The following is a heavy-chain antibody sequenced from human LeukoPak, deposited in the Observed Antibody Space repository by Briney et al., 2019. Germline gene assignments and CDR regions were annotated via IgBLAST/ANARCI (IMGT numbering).Heavy chain of an antibody. J-gene: IGHJ5*02. CDR2: MYSGGNR. D-gene: IGHD5-18*01. V-gene: IGHV3-53*01. CDR1: GFNFSNNC. Sequence: GGSLRLSCAASGFNFSNNCMNWVRQAPGKGLEWVSVMYSGGNRYYADSVKDRFTMSRDNSKNMLYLQMNSLKTEDTAVYYCARDRGYGGPQGDNWFDPWGQGTLVTVSS. CDR3: ARDRGYGGPQGDNWFDP.